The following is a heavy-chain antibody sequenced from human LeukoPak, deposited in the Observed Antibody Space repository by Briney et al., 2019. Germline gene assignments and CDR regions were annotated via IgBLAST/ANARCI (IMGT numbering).Heavy chain of an antibody. Sequence: SETLSLTCTVSGGSISSTSYYWGWIRQPPGKGLEWIGEINHSGSTNYNPSLKSRVTISVDTSKNQFSLKLSSVTAADTAVYYCAPPDYYDSSGYYYTLGDWGQGTLVTVSS. D-gene: IGHD3-22*01. V-gene: IGHV4-39*07. CDR1: GGSISSTSYY. J-gene: IGHJ4*02. CDR2: INHSGST. CDR3: APPDYYDSSGYYYTLGD.